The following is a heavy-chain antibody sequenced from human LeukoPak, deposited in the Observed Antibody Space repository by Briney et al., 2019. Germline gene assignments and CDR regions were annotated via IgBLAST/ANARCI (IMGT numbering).Heavy chain of an antibody. CDR2: MNPNSGNT. V-gene: IGHV1-8*02. Sequence: ASVKVSCKASGYTFTSYGISWVRQAPGQGLEWMGWMNPNSGNTGYAQKFQGRVTMTRNTSISTAYMELSSLRSEDTAVYYCARGLMDIVVVPAAMGYYYYMDVWGRGTTVTISS. CDR3: ARGLMDIVVVPAAMGYYYYMDV. J-gene: IGHJ6*03. CDR1: GYTFTSYG. D-gene: IGHD2-2*03.